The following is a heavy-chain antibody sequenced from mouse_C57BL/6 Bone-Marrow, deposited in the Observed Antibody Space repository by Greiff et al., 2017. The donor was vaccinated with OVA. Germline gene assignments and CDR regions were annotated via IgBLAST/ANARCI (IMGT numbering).Heavy chain of an antibody. D-gene: IGHD1-1*01. CDR3: ASSTTVVDYAMDY. CDR2: INPGRGGT. J-gene: IGHJ4*01. V-gene: IGHV1-54*01. Sequence: VKLMESGAELVRPGTSVKVSCKASGYAFTNYLIEWVKQRPGQGLEWIGVINPGRGGTNYNEKFKGKAALTADKSSSTAYMQLSSLTAEDSAVYFCASSTTVVDYAMDYWGQGTSVTVSS. CDR1: GYAFTNYL.